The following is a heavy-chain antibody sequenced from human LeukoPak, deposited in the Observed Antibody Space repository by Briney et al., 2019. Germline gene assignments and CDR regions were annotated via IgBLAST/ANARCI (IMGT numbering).Heavy chain of an antibody. CDR1: GGSISSSSYY. CDR2: IYYSGST. Sequence: SETLSLTCTVSGGSISSSSYYWGWIRQPPGKGLEWIGSIYYSGSTYYNPSLKSRVTISVDTSKNQFSLKLSSVTAADTAVYYCAREPASHMITFGGVFYWGQGTLVTVSS. J-gene: IGHJ4*02. V-gene: IGHV4-39*07. CDR3: AREPASHMITFGGVFY. D-gene: IGHD3-16*01.